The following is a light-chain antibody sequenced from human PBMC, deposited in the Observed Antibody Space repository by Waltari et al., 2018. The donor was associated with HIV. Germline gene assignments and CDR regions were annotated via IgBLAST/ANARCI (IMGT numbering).Light chain of an antibody. CDR1: QRSSRW. V-gene: IGKV1-5*03. CDR3: QQYDSYWWT. CDR2: KAS. Sequence: IPMTPSPSTLSASVGDRVTLTCRASQRSSRWLAWYQQKPGTAPKLLIYKASTLESGVPSRCSGSGSGTEFTLTISSLQPDDFATYYCQQYDSYWWTFDRGTKVEIK. J-gene: IGKJ1*01.